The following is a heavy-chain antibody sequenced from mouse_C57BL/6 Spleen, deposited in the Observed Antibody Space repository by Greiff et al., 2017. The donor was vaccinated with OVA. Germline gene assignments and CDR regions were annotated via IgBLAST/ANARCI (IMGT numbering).Heavy chain of an antibody. D-gene: IGHD1-1*01. Sequence: QVQLKQPGAELVKPGASVKLSCKASGYTFTSYWMHWVKQRPGRGLEWIGRIDPNSGGTKYDEKFKSKATLTVDKPSSTAYMQLSSLTSEDSAVYYCARSITTVVATPAMDYWGQGTSVTVSS. CDR2: IDPNSGGT. J-gene: IGHJ4*01. CDR1: GYTFTSYW. CDR3: ARSITTVVATPAMDY. V-gene: IGHV1-72*01.